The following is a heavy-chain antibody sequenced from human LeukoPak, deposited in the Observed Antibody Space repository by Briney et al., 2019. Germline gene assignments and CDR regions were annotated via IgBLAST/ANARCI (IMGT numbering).Heavy chain of an antibody. V-gene: IGHV3-7*01. CDR1: GFTFSSYW. Sequence: GGSLRRSCAASGFTFSSYWMSWARQAPGKGLQWEANIKQDGSEKYYVDSVKGRFTISRDNAKNSPYLQMNSLRAEDTAVYYCASILIGWWELLRAYLQHSGQCTLVTVSS. D-gene: IGHD1-26*01. J-gene: IGHJ1*01. CDR3: ASILIGWWELLRAYLQH. CDR2: IKQDGSEK.